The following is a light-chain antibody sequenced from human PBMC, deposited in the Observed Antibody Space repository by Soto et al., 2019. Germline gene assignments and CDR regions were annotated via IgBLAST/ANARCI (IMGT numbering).Light chain of an antibody. CDR2: KAS. J-gene: IGKJ1*01. CDR1: QSVSFW. Sequence: DIQMTQSASSPSVSLGDRVTITWRASQSVSFWLAWYQQKPGKAPKLLIYKASTLESGVPSRFSGGGFGTEFTLTISSLKPDDYATYYCQQYQTFWTFGQGTKVDIK. V-gene: IGKV1-5*03. CDR3: QQYQTFWT.